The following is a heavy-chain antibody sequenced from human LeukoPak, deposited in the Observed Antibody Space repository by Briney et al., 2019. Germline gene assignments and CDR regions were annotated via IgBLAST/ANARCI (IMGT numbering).Heavy chain of an antibody. J-gene: IGHJ4*02. CDR2: INHSGST. CDR1: GGSFSGYY. D-gene: IGHD3-22*01. CDR3: ARGRDDSSGYGNDY. V-gene: IGHV4-34*01. Sequence: SETLSLTCAVYGGSFSGYYWSWIRQPPGKGLEWIGEINHSGSTNYNPSLKSRVTISVDTSKNQFSLKLSSVTAADTAVYYCARGRDDSSGYGNDYWGQGTLVTVSS.